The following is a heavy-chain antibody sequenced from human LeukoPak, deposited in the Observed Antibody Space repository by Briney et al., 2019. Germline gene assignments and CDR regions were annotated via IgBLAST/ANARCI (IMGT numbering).Heavy chain of an antibody. Sequence: SETLSLTCTVSGDSISSYYWSWIRQPPGKGLEWIGYIYFSGNTNYNPSLKSRVTISVDTSKNQFSLKVTSVTAADTAVYYCARNVVVPTSASGYWFDPWGQGTLVTVSS. CDR1: GDSISSYY. V-gene: IGHV4-59*01. CDR2: IYFSGNT. D-gene: IGHD2-2*01. CDR3: ARNVVVPTSASGYWFDP. J-gene: IGHJ5*02.